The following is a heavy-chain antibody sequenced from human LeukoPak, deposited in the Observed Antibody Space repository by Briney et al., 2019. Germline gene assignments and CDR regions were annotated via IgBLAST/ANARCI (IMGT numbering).Heavy chain of an antibody. CDR3: AREGDYGDYGPVDY. D-gene: IGHD4-17*01. Sequence: KPSETLSLTCTVSGGSISSYYWSWIRQPAGKGLEWIGRIYTSGSTNYNPSLKSRVTMSVDTSKNQFSLKLSSVTAADTAVYYCAREGDYGDYGPVDYWGQGTLVTVSS. V-gene: IGHV4-4*07. J-gene: IGHJ4*02. CDR2: IYTSGST. CDR1: GGSISSYY.